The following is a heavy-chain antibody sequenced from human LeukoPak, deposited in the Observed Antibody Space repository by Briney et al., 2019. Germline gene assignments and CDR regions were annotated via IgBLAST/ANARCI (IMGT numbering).Heavy chain of an antibody. CDR3: ARYCSGGNCKGAFDI. Sequence: PSESLSLTCTVSGRSIRSGYYYWSCIRQRPGLDLEWCSYIYHSGSTYYNPSIKSQFTISVVTSKNQFSLKLSSVTAADTAVYYCARYCSGGNCKGAFDIWGQGTMVSVSS. CDR1: GRSIRSGYYY. D-gene: IGHD2-15*01. V-gene: IGHV4-31*01. J-gene: IGHJ3*02. CDR2: IYHSGST.